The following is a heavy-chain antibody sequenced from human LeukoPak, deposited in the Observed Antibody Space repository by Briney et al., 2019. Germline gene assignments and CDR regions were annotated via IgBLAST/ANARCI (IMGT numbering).Heavy chain of an antibody. D-gene: IGHD2-2*02. J-gene: IGHJ4*02. Sequence: GGSLRLSCAASGFTFSSYNMNWVRQAPGKGLEWVSSISSSSSYIYYADSVKGRFTISRDNAKNSLYLQMNSLRAEDTAVYYCARYCSSTSCYTPDFDYWGQGTLVTVSS. CDR2: ISSSSSYI. CDR3: ARYCSSTSCYTPDFDY. V-gene: IGHV3-21*01. CDR1: GFTFSSYN.